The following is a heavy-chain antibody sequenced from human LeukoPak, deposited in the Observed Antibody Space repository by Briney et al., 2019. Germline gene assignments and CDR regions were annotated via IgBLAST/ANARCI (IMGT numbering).Heavy chain of an antibody. CDR1: GGSFSGYY. J-gene: IGHJ2*01. D-gene: IGHD1-26*01. CDR2: INHSGST. Sequence: SGTLSLTCAAYGGSFSGYYWSWIRQPPGRGLEWIGVINHSGSTNYNPYLKSRVTISVDKSKNQLSLKLSSVSAAYTAVYYCASLRWELLILLPSYWYLDLWGRGTLVTVSS. V-gene: IGHV4-34*01. CDR3: ASLRWELLILLPSYWYLDL.